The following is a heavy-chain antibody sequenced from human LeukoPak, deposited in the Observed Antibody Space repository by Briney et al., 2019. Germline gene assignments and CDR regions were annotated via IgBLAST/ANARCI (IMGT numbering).Heavy chain of an antibody. CDR1: GFTFSDYY. CDR2: ISGGGGSA. Sequence: GGSLRLSCAASGFTFSDYYMSWIRQAPGKGLEWVSAISGGGGSAYYADSVKGRFTISRDNSKNTLYLQMNSLRAEDTAVYYCARGKLVYYDSSGYDAFDIWGQGTMVTVSS. J-gene: IGHJ3*02. CDR3: ARGKLVYYDSSGYDAFDI. V-gene: IGHV3-23*01. D-gene: IGHD3-22*01.